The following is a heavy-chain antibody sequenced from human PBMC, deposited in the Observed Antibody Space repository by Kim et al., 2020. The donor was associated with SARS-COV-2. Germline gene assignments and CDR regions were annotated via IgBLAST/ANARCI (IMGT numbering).Heavy chain of an antibody. V-gene: IGHV4-34*01. CDR3: ARVTDFTYCSSTSCPTKLSAFDI. Sequence: SETLSLTCAVYGGSFSGYYWSWIRQPPGKGLEWIGEINHSGSTNYNPSLKSRVTISVDTSKNQFSLKLSSVTAADTAVYYCARVTDFTYCSSTSCPTKLSAFDIWGQGTMVTVSS. J-gene: IGHJ3*02. CDR1: GGSFSGYY. CDR2: INHSGST. D-gene: IGHD2-2*01.